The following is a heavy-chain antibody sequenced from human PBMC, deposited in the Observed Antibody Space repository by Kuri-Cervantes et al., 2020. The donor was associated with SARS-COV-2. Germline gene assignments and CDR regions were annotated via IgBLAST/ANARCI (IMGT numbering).Heavy chain of an antibody. Sequence: SETLSLTCAVSGGSISSGGYSWSWIRQPPGKGLEWIGYIYHSGSTYYNPSLKSRVTISVDRSKNQFSLKLSSVTAADTAVYYCARELVVPAATDYYYYGMDVWGQGTTVTVSS. J-gene: IGHJ6*02. CDR3: ARELVVPAATDYYYYGMDV. V-gene: IGHV4-30-2*01. CDR2: IYHSGST. D-gene: IGHD2-2*01. CDR1: GGSISSGGYS.